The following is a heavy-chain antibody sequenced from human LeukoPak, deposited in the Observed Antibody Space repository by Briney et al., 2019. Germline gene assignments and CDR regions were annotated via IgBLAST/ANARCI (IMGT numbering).Heavy chain of an antibody. V-gene: IGHV3-30-3*01. D-gene: IGHD1-26*01. CDR1: GFTFSSYA. J-gene: IGHJ4*02. CDR2: ISYDGSNK. CDR3: AKDFRSTGSYYGFDY. Sequence: GGSLRLSCAASGFTFSSYAMRWVRQAPGKGLEWVAVISYDGSNKYYADSVKGRFTISRDKSKNTLYLQMNSLRAEDTAVYYCAKDFRSTGSYYGFDYWGQGTLVTVSS.